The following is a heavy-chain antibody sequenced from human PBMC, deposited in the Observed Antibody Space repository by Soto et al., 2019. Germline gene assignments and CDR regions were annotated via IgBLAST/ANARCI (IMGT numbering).Heavy chain of an antibody. V-gene: IGHV2-5*01. D-gene: IGHD3-22*01. CDR2: IYWNDDK. J-gene: IGHJ4*02. Sequence: QITLKESGPTLVKPTQTLTLTCTFSGFSLSTSGVGVGWIRQPPGKALEWLALIYWNDDKRYSPSLKSRLTIPKDTSKNQLVLTRTNRDPVDTATYYCANRTYYYDSSGYYPHYYFDYWGRGTLVTVSS. CDR3: ANRTYYYDSSGYYPHYYFDY. CDR1: GFSLSTSGVG.